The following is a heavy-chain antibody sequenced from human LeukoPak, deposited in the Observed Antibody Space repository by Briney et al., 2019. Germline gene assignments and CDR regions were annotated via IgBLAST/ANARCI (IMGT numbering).Heavy chain of an antibody. CDR3: ARGSRVSTIFRTY. Sequence: GASVKVSCKASGYTFTSYDINWVRQATGQGLEWMEWMNPNSGNTGYAQKFQGRVTMTRNTSISTAYMELSSLRSEDTAVYYCARGSRVSTIFRTYWGQGTLVTVSS. CDR1: GYTFTSYD. J-gene: IGHJ4*02. CDR2: MNPNSGNT. D-gene: IGHD3-9*01. V-gene: IGHV1-8*01.